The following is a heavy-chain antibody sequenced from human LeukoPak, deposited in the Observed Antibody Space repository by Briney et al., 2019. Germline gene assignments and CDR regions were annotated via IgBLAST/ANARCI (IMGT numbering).Heavy chain of an antibody. J-gene: IGHJ4*02. Sequence: PSETLSLTCTVSGGSISSYYRSWIRQPPGKGLEWIGYIYYSGSTNYNPSLKSRVTISVDTSRNQFSLKLSSVTAADTAVYYCAEVGVPSCSHYWGQGTLVTVSS. CDR1: GGSISSYY. V-gene: IGHV4-59*01. CDR2: IYYSGST. D-gene: IGHD2-15*01. CDR3: AEVGVPSCSHY.